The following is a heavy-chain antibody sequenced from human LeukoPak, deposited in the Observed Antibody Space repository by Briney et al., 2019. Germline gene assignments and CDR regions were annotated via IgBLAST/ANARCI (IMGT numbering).Heavy chain of an antibody. J-gene: IGHJ5*02. D-gene: IGHD3-16*01. CDR3: ARDLGARFVWCDP. CDR2: IYYSGST. CDR1: GGSVSSGSYY. V-gene: IGHV4-61*01. Sequence: NPSETLSLTCTVSGGSVSSGSYYWSWIRQPPGRGLEWIGYIYYSGSTIYNPSLKSRVTISVDTSKNQFSLKLSSVTAADTAVYYCARDLGARFVWCDPWGQGTLVTVSS.